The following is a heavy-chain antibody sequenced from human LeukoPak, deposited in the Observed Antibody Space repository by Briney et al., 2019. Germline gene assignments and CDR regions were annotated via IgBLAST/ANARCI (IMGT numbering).Heavy chain of an antibody. CDR1: GASIGGSPHY. J-gene: IGHJ4*02. D-gene: IGHD1-26*01. CDR3: ARHTENNEGSGSYGYFDL. V-gene: IGHV4-39*01. Sequence: PSETLSLTCDVSGASIGGSPHYWAWLRQSPGKGLEWLANVYYSGSTYKNQSLKSRVTVSVDTSKNQFSLKLTSMAAADTTVYYCARHTENNEGSGSYGYFDLWGQGTLVTVFS. CDR2: VYYSGST.